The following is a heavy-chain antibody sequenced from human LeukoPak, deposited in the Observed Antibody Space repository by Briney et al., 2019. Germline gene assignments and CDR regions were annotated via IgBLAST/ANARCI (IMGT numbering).Heavy chain of an antibody. V-gene: IGHV1-2*02. Sequence: ASVKVSCKASGYTFTGYYMHWVRQAPGQGLEWMGWINPNSGGTNYAQKFQGRVTMTRDTSISTAYMELSRLRSDDTAVYYCAREPISNIEWEPQLDYWGQGTLVTVSS. CDR1: GYTFTGYY. CDR2: INPNSGGT. D-gene: IGHD1-26*01. CDR3: AREPISNIEWEPQLDY. J-gene: IGHJ4*02.